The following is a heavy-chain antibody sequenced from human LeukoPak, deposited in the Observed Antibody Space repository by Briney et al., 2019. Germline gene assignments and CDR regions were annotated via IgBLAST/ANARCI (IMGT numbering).Heavy chain of an antibody. CDR2: INHSGST. CDR1: GGSFSGYY. V-gene: IGHV4-34*01. D-gene: IGHD6-13*01. CDR3: ARALAAADSFDY. Sequence: SETLSLTCAVYGGSFSGYYWSWIRQPPGKGLGWIGEINHSGSTNYNPSLKSRVTISVDTSKNQFSLKLSSVTAADTAVYYCARALAAADSFDYWGQGTLVTVSS. J-gene: IGHJ4*02.